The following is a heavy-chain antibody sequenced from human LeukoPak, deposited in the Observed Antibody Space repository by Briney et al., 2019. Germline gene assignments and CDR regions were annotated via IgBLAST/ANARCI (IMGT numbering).Heavy chain of an antibody. CDR1: GFTFSAYG. Sequence: PGGSLRLSCAASGFTFSAYGMHWVRQAPGKGLEWVAIISYDGSNKYYADSVKGRFTISRDNSKNTLYLQMNSLRAEDTAVYYCAKDGVEQLWLKNWFDPWGQGTLVTVSS. D-gene: IGHD5-18*01. CDR2: ISYDGSNK. J-gene: IGHJ5*02. CDR3: AKDGVEQLWLKNWFDP. V-gene: IGHV3-30*18.